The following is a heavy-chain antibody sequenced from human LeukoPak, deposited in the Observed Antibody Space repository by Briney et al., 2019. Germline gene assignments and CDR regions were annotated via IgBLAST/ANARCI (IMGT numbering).Heavy chain of an antibody. Sequence: GASVKVSCKPSGFSFTAYYMHWVRQAPGQRFEWMGWIHAGNGNTKSSQKFHGRITVSRDTSASTVYMELSSLKSEDTAVYHCARYDGWFDPWGQGTLVTVSS. CDR1: GFSFTAYY. J-gene: IGHJ5*02. D-gene: IGHD3-16*01. CDR2: IHAGNGNT. V-gene: IGHV1-3*01. CDR3: ARYDGWFDP.